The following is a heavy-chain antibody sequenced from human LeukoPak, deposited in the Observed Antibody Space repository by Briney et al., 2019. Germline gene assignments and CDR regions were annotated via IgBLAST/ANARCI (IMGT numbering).Heavy chain of an antibody. CDR2: IRGSDDHT. D-gene: IGHD1-26*01. V-gene: IGHV3-23*01. J-gene: IGHJ4*02. CDR1: GFTLSDYA. CDR3: AKVPWVGTIT. Sequence: GGSLRLSCAASGFTLSDYAMNWVRQAPGEGLKGRSAIRGSDDHTFYADSVKRRFTLSRDNSNNPLYLQMNNLRAADTAIYYCAKVPWVGTITWGQGTLVIVSS.